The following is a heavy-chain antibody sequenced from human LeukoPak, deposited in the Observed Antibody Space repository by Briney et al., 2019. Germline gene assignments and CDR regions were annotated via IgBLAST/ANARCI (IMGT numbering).Heavy chain of an antibody. CDR2: ISAYNGNT. V-gene: IGHV1-18*01. Sequence: ASVKLSCTASGYTFTSYGISWVRQAPGQGLEWVGWISAYNGNTNYAQKLQGRVTMTTDTSTSTAYMELRSLRSDDTGVYYCARVRFLEWLLSGDYWGEGTLVTVSS. J-gene: IGHJ4*02. CDR1: GYTFTSYG. D-gene: IGHD3-3*01. CDR3: ARVRFLEWLLSGDY.